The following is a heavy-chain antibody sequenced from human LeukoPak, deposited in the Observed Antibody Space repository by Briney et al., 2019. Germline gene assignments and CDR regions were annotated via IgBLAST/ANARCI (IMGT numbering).Heavy chain of an antibody. CDR1: GYTFTSYG. CDR3: ARAWTSYYYYYYMDV. J-gene: IGHJ6*03. D-gene: IGHD1-1*01. Sequence: ASVKVSCKASGYTFTSYGISWVRQAPGQGLEWMGWISAYNGNTNYAQKLQGRVTMTTDTSTSTAYMELRSLRSDDTAVYYCARAWTSYYYYYYMDVWGKGTTVTVSS. V-gene: IGHV1-18*01. CDR2: ISAYNGNT.